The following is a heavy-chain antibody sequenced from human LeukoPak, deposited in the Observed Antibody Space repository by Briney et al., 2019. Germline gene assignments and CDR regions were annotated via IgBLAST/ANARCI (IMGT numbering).Heavy chain of an antibody. Sequence: ASVKVSCKASGYTLTELSMHWVRQAPGKGLEWMGGFDPEDGETIYAQKFQGRVTMTEDTSTDTAYMELSSLRSEDTAVYYCATWTEGQQLVGGFDYWGQGTLVTVSS. CDR1: GYTLTELS. CDR2: FDPEDGET. V-gene: IGHV1-24*01. CDR3: ATWTEGQQLVGGFDY. D-gene: IGHD6-13*01. J-gene: IGHJ4*02.